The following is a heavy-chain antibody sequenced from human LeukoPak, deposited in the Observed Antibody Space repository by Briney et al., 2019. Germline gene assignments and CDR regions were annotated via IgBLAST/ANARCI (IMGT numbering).Heavy chain of an antibody. J-gene: IGHJ1*01. CDR1: GGSFSGYY. CDR3: ARGFTFGSASAPTVYQH. D-gene: IGHD2/OR15-2a*01. Sequence: SETLSLTCAVYGGSFSGYYWSWIRQPPGKGLEWIGEINHSGSPNYNPSLKSRVTISVDTSKNQFSLKLSSVTAADTAVYYCARGFTFGSASAPTVYQH. V-gene: IGHV4-34*01. CDR2: INHSGSP.